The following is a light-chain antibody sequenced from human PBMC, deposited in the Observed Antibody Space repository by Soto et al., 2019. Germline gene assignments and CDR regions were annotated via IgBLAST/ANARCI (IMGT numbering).Light chain of an antibody. Sequence: QAVVTQPPSVSGAPGQRVTISCTGSSSNIGAGYGVHWYQKLPETAPKLLIYSNTNRPSGVPDRFSGSKSGTSASLAITGLQTDDEADYYCQSYDNSLRGSVFGGGTKLTVL. V-gene: IGLV1-40*01. CDR1: SSNIGAGYG. CDR2: SNT. J-gene: IGLJ2*01. CDR3: QSYDNSLRGSV.